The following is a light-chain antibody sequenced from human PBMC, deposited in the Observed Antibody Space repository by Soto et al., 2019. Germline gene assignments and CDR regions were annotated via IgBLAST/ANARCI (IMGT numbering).Light chain of an antibody. V-gene: IGLV1-47*01. J-gene: IGLJ7*01. CDR3: ATWDDSLGGFVV. CDR2: SDN. CDR1: SSNIGNNF. Sequence: QSALTQPPSVSGTPGQRVTISCSGSSSNIGNNFVYWYQHLPGAAPTLVVYSDNHRPSGVPVRFSGSKSGTSASLTISGLRSEHEAICSCATWDDSLGGFVVFGGGTRLTVL.